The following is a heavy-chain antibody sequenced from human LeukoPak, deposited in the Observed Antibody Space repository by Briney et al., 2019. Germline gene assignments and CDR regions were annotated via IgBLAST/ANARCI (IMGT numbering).Heavy chain of an antibody. D-gene: IGHD5-18*01. J-gene: IGHJ3*02. Sequence: GGSLRLSCAASGFTFSSYAMSWVRQAPGKGLEWVSAISGSGGSTYYADSVKGRFTISRDNAKNSLYLQMNSLRDEDTAVYYCARERHSYGRDGFDIWGQGTLATVSS. CDR3: ARERHSYGRDGFDI. V-gene: IGHV3-23*01. CDR1: GFTFSSYA. CDR2: ISGSGGST.